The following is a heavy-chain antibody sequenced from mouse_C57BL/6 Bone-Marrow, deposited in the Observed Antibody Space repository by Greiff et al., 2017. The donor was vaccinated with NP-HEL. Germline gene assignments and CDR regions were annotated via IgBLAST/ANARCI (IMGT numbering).Heavy chain of an antibody. CDR2: INPSSGYT. CDR3: ASPDLLWYPWFAY. J-gene: IGHJ3*01. D-gene: IGHD2-1*01. CDR1: GYTFTSYT. Sequence: QVQLQQSGAELARPGASVKMSCKASGYTFTSYTMHWVKQRPGQGLEWIGYINPSSGYTKYNQKFKDKATLTADKSSSTAYMQLSSLTSEDSAVYYSASPDLLWYPWFAYWGQGTLVTGSA. V-gene: IGHV1-4*01.